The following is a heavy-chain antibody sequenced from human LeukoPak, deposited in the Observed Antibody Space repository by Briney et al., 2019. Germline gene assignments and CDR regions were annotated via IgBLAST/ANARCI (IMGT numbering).Heavy chain of an antibody. J-gene: IGHJ4*02. CDR3: ARSYYDILTGTLRPFDY. CDR2: ISSSSSYI. D-gene: IGHD3-9*01. Sequence: GGSLRLSCAASGFTFSGYSMNWVRQAPGKGLEWVSSISSSSSYIYYADSVKGRFTISRDNAKNSLYLQMNSLRAEDTAVYYCARSYYDILTGTLRPFDYWGQGTLVTVSP. V-gene: IGHV3-21*01. CDR1: GFTFSGYS.